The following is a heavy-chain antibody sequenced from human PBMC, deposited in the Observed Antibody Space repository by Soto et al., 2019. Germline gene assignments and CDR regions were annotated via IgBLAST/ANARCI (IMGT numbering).Heavy chain of an antibody. Sequence: SETLSLTCAVSGGSIISNHWWSWVRQPPGKGLEWIGNIYHSSGSTYYNPSLKSRVTISIDRSKNQFSLKLTSATAADTAVYYCARAPGGSYPFAYWGQGALVTVSS. J-gene: IGHJ4*02. CDR3: ARAPGGSYPFAY. CDR1: GGSIISNHW. D-gene: IGHD1-26*01. CDR2: IYHSSGST. V-gene: IGHV4-4*02.